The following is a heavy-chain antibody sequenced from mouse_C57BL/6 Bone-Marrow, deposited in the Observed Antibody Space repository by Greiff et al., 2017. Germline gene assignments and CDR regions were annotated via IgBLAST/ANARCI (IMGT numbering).Heavy chain of an antibody. Sequence: EVQVVESGPGLVKPSQSLSLTCSVTGYSITSGYYWNWIRQFPGNKLEWMGYISYDGSNNYNPSLKNRISITRDTSKNQFFLKLNSVTTEDTATYCCATLGTGTSGFAYWGQGTLVTVSA. CDR2: ISYDGSN. D-gene: IGHD4-1*01. CDR3: ATLGTGTSGFAY. CDR1: GYSITSGYY. V-gene: IGHV3-6*01. J-gene: IGHJ3*01.